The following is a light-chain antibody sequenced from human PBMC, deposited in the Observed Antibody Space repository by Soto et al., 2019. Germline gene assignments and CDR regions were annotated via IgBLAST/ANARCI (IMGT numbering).Light chain of an antibody. Sequence: DIQMTQSPSSLSASVGERVTITCRASQSISSYLNWYQQKPGKAPKLLIYAASSLQSGVPSRFSGSGSGTDFNLTISSLQPEDFATYYCQQSYSTTPTTFGPGTKWIS. CDR3: QQSYSTTPTT. CDR2: AAS. CDR1: QSISSY. V-gene: IGKV1-39*01. J-gene: IGKJ3*01.